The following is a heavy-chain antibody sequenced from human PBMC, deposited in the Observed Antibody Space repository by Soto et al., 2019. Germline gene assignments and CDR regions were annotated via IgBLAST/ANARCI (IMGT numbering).Heavy chain of an antibody. V-gene: IGHV2-70*12. CDR3: ARRHDFGDFFDY. Sequence: SGPTLVNPTQTLRLTCTFSGFSLGTSGMCVSWIRQPPGKALEWLARIDWDDDKYYSTSLRTRLTITKDTSKNQVVLTMTNMDPVDTATYXCARRHDFGDFFDYWGQGTLVTVSS. D-gene: IGHD4-17*01. J-gene: IGHJ4*02. CDR1: GFSLGTSGMC. CDR2: IDWDDDK.